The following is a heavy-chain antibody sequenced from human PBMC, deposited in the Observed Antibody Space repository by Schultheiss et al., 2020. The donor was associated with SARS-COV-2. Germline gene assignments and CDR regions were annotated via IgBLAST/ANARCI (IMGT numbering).Heavy chain of an antibody. CDR1: GFTFSTYW. D-gene: IGHD3-22*01. CDR2: ISYDGSNK. J-gene: IGHJ6*02. V-gene: IGHV3-30*18. Sequence: GGSLRLSCAASGFTFSTYWLSWVRQAPGKGLEWVAVISYDGSNKYYADSVKGRFTISRDNSKNTLYLQMNSLRAEDTAVYYCAKDLGSSGYYYFYYYYGMDVWGQGTTVTVSS. CDR3: AKDLGSSGYYYFYYYYGMDV.